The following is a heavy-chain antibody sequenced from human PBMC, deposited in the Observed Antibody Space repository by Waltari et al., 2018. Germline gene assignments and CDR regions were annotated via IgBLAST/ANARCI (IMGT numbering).Heavy chain of an antibody. CDR2: INHSGST. J-gene: IGHJ6*03. CDR3: ARGVRYYGSGSYMYYYMDV. Sequence: QVQLQQWGAGLLKPSETLSLTCAVYGGSFSGYYWSWIRQPPGKGLEWIGEINHSGSTNYNPSLKSRVTISVDTSKNQFSLKLSSVTAADTAVYYCARGVRYYGSGSYMYYYMDVWGKGTTVTISS. V-gene: IGHV4-34*01. CDR1: GGSFSGYY. D-gene: IGHD3-10*01.